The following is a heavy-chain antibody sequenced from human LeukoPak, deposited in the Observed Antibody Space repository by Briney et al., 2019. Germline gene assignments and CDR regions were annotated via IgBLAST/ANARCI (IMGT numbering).Heavy chain of an antibody. V-gene: IGHV4-34*01. CDR2: INHSGST. Sequence: SETLSLTCAVYGGSFGGYYWSWIRQPPGKGLEWIGEINHSGSTNYNPSLKSRVTISVDTSKNQFSLKLSSVTAADTAVYYCARAWGLYSSSWLPDYWGQGTLVTVSS. CDR3: ARAWGLYSSSWLPDY. CDR1: GGSFGGYY. J-gene: IGHJ4*02. D-gene: IGHD6-13*01.